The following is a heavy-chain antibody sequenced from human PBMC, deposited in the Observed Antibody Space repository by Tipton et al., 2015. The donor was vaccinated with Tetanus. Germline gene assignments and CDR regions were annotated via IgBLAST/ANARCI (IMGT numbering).Heavy chain of an antibody. CDR2: ISYRGST. Sequence: TLSLTCTVSGASISSSRRFDCGWIRQPPGKGLEWIGTISYRGSTSYSPSLKSRVTMSVDTSRNQFSLRLSSVTAADTAVYFCARHPPPYYYGSGSYLDYWGQGTPVTVSS. V-gene: IGHV4-39*01. CDR1: GASISSSRRFD. D-gene: IGHD3-10*01. CDR3: ARHPPPYYYGSGSYLDY. J-gene: IGHJ4*02.